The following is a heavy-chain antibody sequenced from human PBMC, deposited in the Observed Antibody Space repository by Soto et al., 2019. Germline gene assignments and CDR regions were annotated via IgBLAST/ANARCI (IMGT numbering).Heavy chain of an antibody. V-gene: IGHV3-13*04. CDR3: ARVHSSSYYYFDY. D-gene: IGHD6-13*01. CDR2: IGTAGDT. Sequence: GGPLRLSCAASGFTFSSYDMQWVRQATGKGLEWVSAIGTAGDTYYPGSVKGRFTISRDNSKNTLYLQMSSLRAEDTAVYYCARVHSSSYYYFDYWGQGALVTVSS. J-gene: IGHJ4*02. CDR1: GFTFSSYD.